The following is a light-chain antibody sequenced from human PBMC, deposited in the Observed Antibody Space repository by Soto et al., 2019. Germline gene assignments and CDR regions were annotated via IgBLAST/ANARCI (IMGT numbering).Light chain of an antibody. CDR3: QQYNNWPPIT. J-gene: IGKJ5*01. CDR2: GAS. CDR1: QSVSSK. Sequence: EIVMTQSPATLSVSPGERATLSSRSSQSVSSKLACYQQKPGQAPRLLIYGASTRATGIPARFSGSGSGTEFTLTISSLQSEDFAVYYCQQYNNWPPITFGQGTRLEIK. V-gene: IGKV3-15*01.